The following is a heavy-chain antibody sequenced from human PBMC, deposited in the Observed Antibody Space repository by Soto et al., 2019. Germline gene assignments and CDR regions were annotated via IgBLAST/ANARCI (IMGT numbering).Heavy chain of an antibody. CDR3: AKDPAPGITMIVEDY. CDR1: GFTFSSYA. J-gene: IGHJ4*02. V-gene: IGHV3-23*01. Sequence: GGSLRLSCVASGFTFSSYAMSWVRQAPGKGLEWVSAISGSGGSTYYADSVKGRFTISRDNSKNTLYLQMNSLRAEDTAVYYCAKDPAPGITMIVEDYWGQGTLVTVSS. D-gene: IGHD3-22*01. CDR2: ISGSGGST.